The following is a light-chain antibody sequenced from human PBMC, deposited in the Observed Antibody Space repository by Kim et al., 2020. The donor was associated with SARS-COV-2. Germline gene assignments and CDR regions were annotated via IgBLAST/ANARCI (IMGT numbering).Light chain of an antibody. CDR1: QSVSSSY. J-gene: IGKJ1*01. Sequence: LPGESATLACRASQSVSSSYLARYQQKPGQAPRLLICGASSRATGIPDRFSGSGSGTDFTLTITRLETEDFAVYFCQQFGVTRWTFGQGTKVDIK. CDR2: GAS. CDR3: QQFGVTRWT. V-gene: IGKV3-20*01.